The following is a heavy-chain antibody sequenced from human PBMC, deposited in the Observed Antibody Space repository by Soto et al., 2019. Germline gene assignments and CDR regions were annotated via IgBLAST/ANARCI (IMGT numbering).Heavy chain of an antibody. V-gene: IGHV4-31*03. D-gene: IGHD3-22*01. CDR2: IYYSGST. J-gene: IGHJ5*02. CDR1: GGSISSGGYY. Sequence: NPSETLSLTCTVSGGSISSGGYYWSWIRQHPGKGLEWIGYIYYSGSTYYNPSLKSRVTISVDTSKNQFSLKLSSVTAADTAVYYCARSFPFRYYYDSSGNWFDPWGQGTLVTVSS. CDR3: ARSFPFRYYYDSSGNWFDP.